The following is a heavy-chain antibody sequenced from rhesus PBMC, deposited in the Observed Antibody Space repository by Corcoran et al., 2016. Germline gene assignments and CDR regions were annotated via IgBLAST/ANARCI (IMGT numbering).Heavy chain of an antibody. CDR1: GGSISSSY. Sequence: QLQLQESGPGLVKPSETRSVTCAVSGGSISSSYWSWIRQAPGKGLEWIGYIYGSVRRTNSNPSLRSRVTLSVATSKNQLSLTLSSVTTADTAVYYCAREGPGSSYVDYWGQGVLVTVSS. V-gene: IGHV4-169*02. CDR2: IYGSVRRT. CDR3: AREGPGSSYVDY. D-gene: IGHD4-29*01. J-gene: IGHJ4*01.